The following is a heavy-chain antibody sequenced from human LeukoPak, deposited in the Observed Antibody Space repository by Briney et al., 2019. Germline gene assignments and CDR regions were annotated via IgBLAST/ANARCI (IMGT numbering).Heavy chain of an antibody. Sequence: ASVKVSCKASGYTFTGYLIYWVRQAPAQGLEWMGWVNPKSGGTNYNQKFQGRVTMTTDTSISTAYMELSSLRSDDTAVYYCARVRTSDLYDYYFMDVWGKGTTVTVSS. CDR3: ARVRTSDLYDYYFMDV. V-gene: IGHV1-2*02. D-gene: IGHD2-8*02. CDR1: GYTFTGYL. CDR2: VNPKSGGT. J-gene: IGHJ6*03.